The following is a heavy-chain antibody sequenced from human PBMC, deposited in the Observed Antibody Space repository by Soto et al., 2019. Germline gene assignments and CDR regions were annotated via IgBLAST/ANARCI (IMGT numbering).Heavy chain of an antibody. CDR2: ISYDGNVK. V-gene: IGHV3-30*18. CDR3: AKDLKVSGGFHGSLNYYYGMDV. J-gene: IGHJ6*02. Sequence: QVQLAESGGGVVQPGRSLRISCAASGFSFSNHGMQWVRQAPGKGLEWVAVISYDGNVKYYTDSVKGRFTISRDNSQSTLFLQMDSLTPEDEAVYYCAKDLKVSGGFHGSLNYYYGMDVWGQGTTVTVSS. D-gene: IGHD3-10*01. CDR1: GFSFSNHG.